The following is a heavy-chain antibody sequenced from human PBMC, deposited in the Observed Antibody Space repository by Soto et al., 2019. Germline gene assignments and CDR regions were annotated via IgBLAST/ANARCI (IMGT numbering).Heavy chain of an antibody. CDR1: GGSISSYY. Sequence: SETLSLTCTVSGGSISSYYWSWIRQPPGKGLEWIGYIYYSGSTNYNPSLKSRVTISVDTSKNQFSLKLSSVTAADTAVYYCARGNFDWLLGDYYYYGMDVWGQGTTVTVSS. V-gene: IGHV4-59*01. D-gene: IGHD3-9*01. J-gene: IGHJ6*02. CDR2: IYYSGST. CDR3: ARGNFDWLLGDYYYYGMDV.